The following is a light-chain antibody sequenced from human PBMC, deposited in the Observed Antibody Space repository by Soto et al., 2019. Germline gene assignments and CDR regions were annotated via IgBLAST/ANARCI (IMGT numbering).Light chain of an antibody. J-gene: IGKJ1*01. V-gene: IGKV1-39*01. Sequence: DIQMTQSPSSLSASVGDRVTITCRASQSVSRYLNWYQQKPGKAPKLLISAASSLQGGVPSRFSGSGSGTDFTLTISGLQPDDFATYFWQQSDTTPWAFGQGTKVEI. CDR3: QQSDTTPWA. CDR1: QSVSRY. CDR2: AAS.